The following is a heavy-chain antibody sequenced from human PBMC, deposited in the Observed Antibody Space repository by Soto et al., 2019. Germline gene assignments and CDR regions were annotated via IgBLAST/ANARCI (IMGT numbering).Heavy chain of an antibody. CDR3: AGGECSGGSCYSPRPYAFDY. D-gene: IGHD2-15*01. J-gene: IGHJ4*02. Sequence: EASVKVSCKASGGTFSSYAISWVRQAPGQGLEWMGGTIPIFGTANYGQKFQGRVTITADESTGTAYMELRSLRSEDTAVYYCAGGECSGGSCYSPRPYAFDYWGQGTLVTVSS. CDR1: GGTFSSYA. CDR2: TIPIFGTA. V-gene: IGHV1-69*13.